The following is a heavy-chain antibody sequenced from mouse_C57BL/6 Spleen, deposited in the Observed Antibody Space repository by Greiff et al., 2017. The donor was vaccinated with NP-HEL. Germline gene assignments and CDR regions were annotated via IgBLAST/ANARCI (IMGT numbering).Heavy chain of an antibody. CDR2: IDPSDSET. J-gene: IGHJ3*01. D-gene: IGHD3-2*02. CDR1: GYTFTSYW. Sequence: VQLQQSGAELVRPGSSVKLSCKASGYTFTSYWMHWVKQRPIQGLEWIGNIDPSDSETHYNQKFKDKATLTVDKSSSTAYMQLSSLTSEDSAVYYCAREDSSGSWFAYWGQRTLVTVSA. V-gene: IGHV1-52*01. CDR3: AREDSSGSWFAY.